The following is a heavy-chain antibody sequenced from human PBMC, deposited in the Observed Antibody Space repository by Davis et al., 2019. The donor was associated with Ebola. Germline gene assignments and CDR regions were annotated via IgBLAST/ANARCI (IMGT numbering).Heavy chain of an antibody. CDR2: TYYRSKWFV. V-gene: IGHV6-1*01. D-gene: IGHD3-22*01. Sequence: SQTLSLTCAISGDSVSRHTAAWHWIRQSPSRGLEWLGRTYYRSKWFVDYAVSVKSRMTINSDTSKNQLSLQLSSVTPEDTAVYYCARDPPYDQGYDYWGQGILVTVSS. J-gene: IGHJ4*02. CDR3: ARDPPYDQGYDY. CDR1: GDSVSRHTAA.